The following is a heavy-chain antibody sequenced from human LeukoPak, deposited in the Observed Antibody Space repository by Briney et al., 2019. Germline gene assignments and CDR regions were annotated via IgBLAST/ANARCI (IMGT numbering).Heavy chain of an antibody. V-gene: IGHV3-23*01. CDR2: ISGSGGST. J-gene: IGHJ1*01. CDR1: GFTFSSYA. Sequence: EGCLRLSCAASGFTFSSYAMSWVRQAPGKGLEWVSDISGSGGSTYYADSVKGRFTISRDNSKNTLYLQMNSLRAEDTAVYYRAKRSGYYTGQGYFQHWGQATLVTVSS. CDR3: AKRSGYYTGQGYFQH. D-gene: IGHD3-3*01.